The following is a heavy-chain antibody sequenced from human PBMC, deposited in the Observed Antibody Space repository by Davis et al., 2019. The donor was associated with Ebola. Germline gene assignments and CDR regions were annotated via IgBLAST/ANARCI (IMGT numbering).Heavy chain of an antibody. CDR1: GFTFSRYW. D-gene: IGHD6-13*01. J-gene: IGHJ5*02. CDR3: ARDRYSSSWLQGFDP. CDR2: ISTDVSST. Sequence: PGGSLRLSCAASGFTFSRYWMHWVRQAPGKGLVWVSRISTDVSSTSYADSVKGRFTISRDNDKNTLYLQMNSLRAEDTAVYYCARDRYSSSWLQGFDPWGQGTLVTVSS. V-gene: IGHV3-74*01.